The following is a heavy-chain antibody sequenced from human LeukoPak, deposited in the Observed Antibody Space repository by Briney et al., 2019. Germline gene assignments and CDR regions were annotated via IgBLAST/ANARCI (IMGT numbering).Heavy chain of an antibody. CDR2: TSSSNYI. D-gene: IGHD6-19*01. CDR1: GFTFSIYS. CDR3: ARDGSGWSFDY. V-gene: IGHV3-21*01. Sequence: GGSLRLSCAASGFTFSIYSINWVRQAPGKGLEWVSSTSSSNYIYYADSVKGRFTISRDNANNSLFLQMNSLRAEDTAVYYCARDGSGWSFDYWGQGTLVTVSS. J-gene: IGHJ4*02.